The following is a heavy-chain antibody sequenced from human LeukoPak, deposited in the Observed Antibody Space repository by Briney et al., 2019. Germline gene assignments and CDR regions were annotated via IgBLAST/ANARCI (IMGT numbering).Heavy chain of an antibody. V-gene: IGHV3-23*01. D-gene: IGHD1-20*01. Sequence: GGSLRLSXAASGFTFNNYAVGWVRQAPGKGLEWVSAISGGGVSTYYADSVKGRFTISRDNSKTTLYLQMNSLRAEDTAVYYCAKNVNGGNWYYFDHWGQGTLVTVSS. CDR3: AKNVNGGNWYYFDH. CDR2: ISGGGVST. J-gene: IGHJ4*02. CDR1: GFTFNNYA.